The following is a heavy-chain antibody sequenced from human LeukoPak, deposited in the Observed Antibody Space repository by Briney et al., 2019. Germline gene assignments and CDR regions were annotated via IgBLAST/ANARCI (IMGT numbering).Heavy chain of an antibody. J-gene: IGHJ2*01. CDR1: GGSISSSNW. CDR3: ARSEYDYGSGSYHSSYWYFDL. CDR2: IYHSGST. D-gene: IGHD3-10*01. V-gene: IGHV4-4*02. Sequence: PSGTLSLTCAVSGGSISSSNWWSWVRQPPGKGLEWIGEIYHSGSTNYNPSLKSRVTISVDKSKNQFSLKLSSVTAADTAVYYCARSEYDYGSGSYHSSYWYFDLWGRGTLVTVSS.